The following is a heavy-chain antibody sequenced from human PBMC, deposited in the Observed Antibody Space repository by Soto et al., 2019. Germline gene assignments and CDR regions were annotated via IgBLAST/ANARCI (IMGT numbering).Heavy chain of an antibody. CDR1: GYTFISYY. CDR3: ARGGYNWNDRADY. CDR2: IDPSGGDT. D-gene: IGHD1-20*01. J-gene: IGHJ4*02. V-gene: IGHV1-46*01. Sequence: VRLVQSGTELMKPGASVKVSCKASGYTFISYYMHWVRQAPGQGLERIGLIDPSGGDTTYAQGFRGRVTMTRDTSTPTVQMVLNNLTAADTAGYYCARGGYNWNDRADYWGQGTLVTGSS.